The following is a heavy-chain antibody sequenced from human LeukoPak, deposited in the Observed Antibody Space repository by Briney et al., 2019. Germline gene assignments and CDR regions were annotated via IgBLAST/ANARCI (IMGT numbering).Heavy chain of an antibody. CDR2: ISSSSSYI. J-gene: IGHJ5*02. CDR1: GFTFSSYI. CDR3: ARDSSSWHNWFDP. Sequence: PGGSLRLSCAASGFTFSSYIMNGVRQAPGKGLEWVSSISSSSSYIYYADSVKGRFTISRDNAKNSLYLQMNSLRAEDTAVYYCARDSSSWHNWFDPWGQGTLVTVSS. D-gene: IGHD6-13*01. V-gene: IGHV3-21*01.